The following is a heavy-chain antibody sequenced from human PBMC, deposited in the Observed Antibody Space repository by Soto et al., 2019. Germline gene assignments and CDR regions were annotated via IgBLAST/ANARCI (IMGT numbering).Heavy chain of an antibody. CDR2: ISPYNGNT. Sequence: QVQLVQSAAEVKEPGASANVSCQASGYRFTNYIIAWVRQAPGQGLEWMGWISPYNGNTNYARRCRGRVILTTDTSTSTAYMEVRSLRSDDTAIYYCARYCAGNACYSRHYYAMDVWGQGTTVTVSS. CDR3: ARYCAGNACYSRHYYAMDV. V-gene: IGHV1-18*01. D-gene: IGHD2-15*01. CDR1: GYRFTNYI. J-gene: IGHJ6*02.